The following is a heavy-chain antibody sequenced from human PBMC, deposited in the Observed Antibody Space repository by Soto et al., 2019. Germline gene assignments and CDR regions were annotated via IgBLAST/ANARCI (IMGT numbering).Heavy chain of an antibody. Sequence: QVQLVQSGAEVKKPGASVKVSCKASGYTFTSYDINWVRQATGQGLEWMGWMNPNSGNTAYAQKCQGRVAMPRKTSIRPAYMELSSLRSEVTAVYYCASESLRGMDGWCQGTTVTVSS. J-gene: IGHJ6*02. V-gene: IGHV1-8*01. CDR3: ASESLRGMDG. CDR2: MNPNSGNT. CDR1: GYTFTSYD.